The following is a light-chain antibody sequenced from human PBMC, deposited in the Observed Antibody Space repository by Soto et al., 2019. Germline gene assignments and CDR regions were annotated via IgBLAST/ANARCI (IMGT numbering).Light chain of an antibody. CDR1: SSNIGSHT. V-gene: IGLV1-44*01. CDR2: SNT. J-gene: IGLJ2*01. CDR3: AAWDDSLNGVV. Sequence: QSVLTQPPSASGTPGQTIAISCSGGSSNIGSHTVNWYQQLPGTAPRLLIYSNTQRPSGVPDRFSGSKSGTSASLAITGLQVEYEGDYYCAAWDDSLNGVVFGGGTKVTVL.